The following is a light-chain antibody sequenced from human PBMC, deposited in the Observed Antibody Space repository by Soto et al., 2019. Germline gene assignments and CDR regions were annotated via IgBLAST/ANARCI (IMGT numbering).Light chain of an antibody. CDR1: QGISSY. CDR2: AAS. V-gene: IGKV1-39*01. CDR3: QQSYSTLWT. Sequence: IQITQYPSSVSASVGDRVIITCRASQGISSYLNWYQQKPGKAPKLLIYAASSLQSGVPSRFSGSGSETDFTLTISSLQPEDFATYYCQQSYSTLWTFSQGTKVDIK. J-gene: IGKJ1*01.